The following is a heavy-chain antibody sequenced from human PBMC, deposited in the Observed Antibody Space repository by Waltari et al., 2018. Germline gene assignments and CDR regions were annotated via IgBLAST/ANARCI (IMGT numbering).Heavy chain of an antibody. V-gene: IGHV5-51*03. Sequence: EVQLVQSGAEVKKPGESLKISCKGSGYSFTSYWIGWVRQMPGKGLEWMGIIYPGDSDTGYSPSFQGQVTISADKSISTAYLQWSSLKASDTAMYYCARRGYCGGDCSIYFDYWGQGTLVTVSS. CDR1: GYSFTSYW. CDR2: IYPGDSDT. D-gene: IGHD2-21*01. CDR3: ARRGYCGGDCSIYFDY. J-gene: IGHJ4*02.